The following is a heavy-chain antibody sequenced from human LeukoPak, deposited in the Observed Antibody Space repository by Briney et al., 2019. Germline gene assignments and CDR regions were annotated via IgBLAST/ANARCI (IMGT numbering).Heavy chain of an antibody. Sequence: GGSLRLSCAVSGFSVSDKHMAWVRQAPGKGLKWASVNSGGDTNYADSVKGRFTISRDISKNTVFLQMDNLSSDDTAVYYCVMAPPGDWGLGTLVTVSS. CDR3: VMAPPGD. CDR1: GFSVSDKH. CDR2: NSGGDT. J-gene: IGHJ4*02. V-gene: IGHV3-53*01. D-gene: IGHD2-21*01.